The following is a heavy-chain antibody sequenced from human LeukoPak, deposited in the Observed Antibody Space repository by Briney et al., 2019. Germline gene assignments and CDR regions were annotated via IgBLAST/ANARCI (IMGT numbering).Heavy chain of an antibody. Sequence: SVTVSFKGTGYTFTGYYMHWVRQPPGQGHEWMGLINPNSGGTNYAQKFQGRVTMTRDTSISTAYMELSRMRSDDPAVYYCARDGDYYDSSGYWDGASYSGMDVWGQGTTVTVSS. CDR3: ARDGDYYDSSGYWDGASYSGMDV. CDR2: INPNSGGT. V-gene: IGHV1-2*02. CDR1: GYTFTGYY. J-gene: IGHJ6*02. D-gene: IGHD3-22*01.